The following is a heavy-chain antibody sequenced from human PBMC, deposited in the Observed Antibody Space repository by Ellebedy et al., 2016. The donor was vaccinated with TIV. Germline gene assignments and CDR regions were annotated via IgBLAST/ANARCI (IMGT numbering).Heavy chain of an antibody. V-gene: IGHV3-53*01. D-gene: IGHD4-17*01. Sequence: GESLKISXAVSGFTVSSNYMSWVRQAPGRGLEWVSVIYAGGTKDYVASVKGRFSISRDTSKNTLFLQMNSLRADDTAIYYCAVGRPNYGDFPSWGQGTLVTVSS. CDR1: GFTVSSNY. J-gene: IGHJ5*02. CDR2: IYAGGTK. CDR3: AVGRPNYGDFPS.